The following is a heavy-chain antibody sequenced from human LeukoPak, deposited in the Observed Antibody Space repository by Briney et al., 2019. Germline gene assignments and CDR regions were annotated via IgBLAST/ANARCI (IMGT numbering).Heavy chain of an antibody. CDR2: IYYSGVT. CDR3: ARGSDY. D-gene: IGHD6-6*01. Sequence: SETLSLXCTVSGGSISSSSYYWGWIRQPPGKGLEWIGSIYYSGVTYYNPSLKGRVTISVDTSKNQFSLKLSSVTAADTAVYYCARGSDYWGQGTLVTVSS. V-gene: IGHV4-39*01. CDR1: GGSISSSSYY. J-gene: IGHJ4*02.